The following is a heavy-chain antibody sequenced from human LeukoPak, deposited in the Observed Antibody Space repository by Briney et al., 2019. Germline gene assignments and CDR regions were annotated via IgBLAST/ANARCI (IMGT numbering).Heavy chain of an antibody. Sequence: PGGSLRPSCAASGFTFTSYVMHWVRQAPGKGLQWVALISYDGSNKYYADSVKGRFTISRDNSKNTLYLQMNSLRAEDTAVYYCARPRGAAAGTFAFDPWGQGTLVTVSS. D-gene: IGHD6-13*01. CDR3: ARPRGAAAGTFAFDP. CDR2: ISYDGSNK. CDR1: GFTFTSYV. J-gene: IGHJ5*02. V-gene: IGHV3-30*03.